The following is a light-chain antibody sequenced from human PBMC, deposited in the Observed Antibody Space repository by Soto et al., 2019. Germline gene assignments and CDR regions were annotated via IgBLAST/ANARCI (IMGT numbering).Light chain of an antibody. V-gene: IGLV2-14*01. CDR1: IGDIGTYHY. CDR3: SSYRKSNTFV. Sequence: QTLLTQPACVSGSPGQSITISCTGTIGDIGTYHYVCWFQQHPGKAPKLIIHEVSHRPSGVSTRFSGSKSGTTASLTISGLQAEDEADYYCSSYRKSNTFVFGTGTKVTVL. CDR2: EVS. J-gene: IGLJ1*01.